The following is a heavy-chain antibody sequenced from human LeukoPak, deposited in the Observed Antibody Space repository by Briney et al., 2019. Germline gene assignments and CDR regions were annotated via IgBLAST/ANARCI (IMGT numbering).Heavy chain of an antibody. CDR2: INTDSTYI. Sequence: GGSLRLSCAASGFTVSSNYMSWVRQAPGKGLEWVSSINTDSTYIKYADSVKGRFTTSRDNAKNSLYLQIHSLRVDDTSMYYCARDADVVATITKLDYWGQGTLVTVSS. CDR1: GFTVSSNY. J-gene: IGHJ4*02. CDR3: ARDADVVATITKLDY. D-gene: IGHD5-12*01. V-gene: IGHV3-21*06.